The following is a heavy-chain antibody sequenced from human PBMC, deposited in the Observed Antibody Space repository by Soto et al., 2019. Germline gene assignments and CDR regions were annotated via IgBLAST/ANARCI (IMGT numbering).Heavy chain of an antibody. J-gene: IGHJ5*02. D-gene: IGHD3-22*01. CDR2: IYYSGST. Sequence: SEIFSHTCTISGASISSSSFFLGWIRYPPGKGLEWIGSIYYSGSTYYNPSLKSRVTISVDTSKNQFSLKLSSVTAADTAVYYCARDYYDSSDYTTNWFDPWGKGTLVT. CDR1: GASISSSSFF. V-gene: IGHV4-39*01. CDR3: ARDYYDSSDYTTNWFDP.